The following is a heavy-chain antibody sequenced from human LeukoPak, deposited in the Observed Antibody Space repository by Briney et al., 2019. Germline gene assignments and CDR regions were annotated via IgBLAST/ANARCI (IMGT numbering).Heavy chain of an antibody. J-gene: IGHJ5*02. CDR1: GYSFTDYY. D-gene: IGHD3-3*01. V-gene: IGHV1-2*02. CDR3: ARADFIDAGPYLIGP. CDR2: INTKSGRT. Sequence: ASVKVSCKTSGYSFTDYYIHWVRQAPGQGLEWMGWINTKSGRTSSARKFQGRVTMTRDPSITTVYMDMAWLTSDDTAIYFCARADFIDAGPYLIGPWGQGTLVTISS.